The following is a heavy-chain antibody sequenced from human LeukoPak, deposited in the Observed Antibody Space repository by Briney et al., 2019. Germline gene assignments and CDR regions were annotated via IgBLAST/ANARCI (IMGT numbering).Heavy chain of an antibody. J-gene: IGHJ4*02. D-gene: IGHD5-18*01. Sequence: GWSLRLSCATSGFNFDRYTIHWVRQAPGKGLEWVSLAGWAGGTTYYSDSVRGRFTISRDSGKNSVYLHMNSLTTDDTAFYFCAKELDTMFFDYWGQGALVTVSS. V-gene: IGHV3-43*01. CDR3: AKELDTMFFDY. CDR2: AGWAGGTT. CDR1: GFNFDRYT.